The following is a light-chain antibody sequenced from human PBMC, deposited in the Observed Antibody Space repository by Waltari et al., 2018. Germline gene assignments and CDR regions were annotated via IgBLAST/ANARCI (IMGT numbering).Light chain of an antibody. V-gene: IGKV4-1*01. Sequence: DIVMTQSPDSLPVSLGERATLNCKSSQSVLYSSINKNYLAWYQQTPGQPPKLLIYWASTRDSGVPDRFSGSGSGTDFTLTISSLQAEDVAVYYCQQYYTTPWTFGQGTQVEIK. J-gene: IGKJ1*01. CDR1: QSVLYSSINKNY. CDR2: WAS. CDR3: QQYYTTPWT.